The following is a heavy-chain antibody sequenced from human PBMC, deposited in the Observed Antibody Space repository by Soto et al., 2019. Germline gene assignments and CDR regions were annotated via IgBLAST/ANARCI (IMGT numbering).Heavy chain of an antibody. J-gene: IGHJ4*02. CDR1: GGSFSGYY. V-gene: IGHV4-34*01. Sequence: PSETLSLTCAVYGGSFSGYYWSWIRQPPGKGLEWIGEINHRGRTNYNPSLKSRVTISVDTSKNQFSLKLSSVTAADTAVYYCAREYFDWLLLRYFDYWGQGTLVTVSS. CDR2: INHRGRT. CDR3: AREYFDWLLLRYFDY. D-gene: IGHD3-9*01.